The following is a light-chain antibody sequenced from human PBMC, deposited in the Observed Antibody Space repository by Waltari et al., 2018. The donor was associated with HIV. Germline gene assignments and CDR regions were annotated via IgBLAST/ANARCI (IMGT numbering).Light chain of an antibody. CDR1: SSNIGAGYD. J-gene: IGLJ3*02. CDR3: QSYDSSLSGWV. CDR2: GNN. V-gene: IGLV1-40*01. Sequence: QSVLTQPPSASGAPGQRVTISCPGRSSNIGAGYDVHWYQQLPGTAPKLLIFGNNNRPSGVPDRFSGSKSGTSASLAITGLQAEDEADYYCQSYDSSLSGWVFGGGTKLTVL.